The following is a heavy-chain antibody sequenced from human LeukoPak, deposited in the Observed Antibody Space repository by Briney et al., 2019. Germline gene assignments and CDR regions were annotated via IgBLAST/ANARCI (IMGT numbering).Heavy chain of an antibody. CDR1: GGTFSSYA. Sequence: ASVKVSCKASGGTFSSYAISWVRQAPGQGLEWMGGIIPIFGTANYAQKFQGRVTITTDESTSTAYMELSSLRSEDTAVYYCARGIVVVPAAIRRTYGDYYYMDVWGKGTTVTVSS. J-gene: IGHJ6*03. CDR3: ARGIVVVPAAIRRTYGDYYYMDV. V-gene: IGHV1-69*05. D-gene: IGHD2-2*01. CDR2: IIPIFGTA.